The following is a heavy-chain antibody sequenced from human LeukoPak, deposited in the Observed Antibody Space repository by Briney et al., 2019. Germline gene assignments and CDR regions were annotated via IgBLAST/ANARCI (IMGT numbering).Heavy chain of an antibody. CDR2: ITSDGSTT. CDR3: ARAASGSGNYYVRSGLDV. J-gene: IGHJ6*02. CDR1: GFIFSTSW. Sequence: TGGSLRLSCRGSGFIFSTSWIHWVRQAAGKGLVWVSLITSDGSTTNCADGSTTTCTASVKGRFTISRENAKNTVYLQMNNLRAEDTAVYFCARAASGSGNYYVRSGLDVWGQGTTVTVSS. D-gene: IGHD3-10*01. V-gene: IGHV3-74*01.